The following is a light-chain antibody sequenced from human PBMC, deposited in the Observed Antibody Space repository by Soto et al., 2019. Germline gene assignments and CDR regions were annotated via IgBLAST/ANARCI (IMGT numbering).Light chain of an antibody. CDR3: QTWVTGIQV. CDR1: SGHSSYA. V-gene: IGLV4-69*01. Sequence: QLVLTQSPSASASLGASVKLTCTRSSGHSSYAIAWHQQRPEKGPRYLMKLNSDGSHSKGDGIPDRFSGSSSGAERYLTIASLQSEDEADYYCQTWVTGIQVFGGGTKRTVL. J-gene: IGLJ2*01. CDR2: LNSDGSH.